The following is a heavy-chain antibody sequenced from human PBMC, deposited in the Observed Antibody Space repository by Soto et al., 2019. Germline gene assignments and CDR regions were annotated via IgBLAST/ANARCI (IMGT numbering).Heavy chain of an antibody. D-gene: IGHD3-3*01. Sequence: PSDTLSLTCTVSGGSVSSGSYYWSWIRQPPGKGLGWIGYIYYSGSTNYNPSLKSRVTISVDTSKNQFSLKLSSVTAADTAVYYCAREITIFGPPTEHDNYYYYYGMDVWGQGTTVTVSS. J-gene: IGHJ6*02. CDR1: GGSVSSGSYY. CDR3: AREITIFGPPTEHDNYYYYYGMDV. V-gene: IGHV4-61*01. CDR2: IYYSGST.